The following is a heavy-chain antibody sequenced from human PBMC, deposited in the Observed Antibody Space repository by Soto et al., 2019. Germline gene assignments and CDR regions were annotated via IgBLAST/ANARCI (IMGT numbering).Heavy chain of an antibody. D-gene: IGHD5-12*01. V-gene: IGHV4-38-2*01. Sequence: XETLSLTCAVSGYSISSGYYWGWIRQPPGNGLEWIGSIYHSGSTYYNPSLKSRVTISVDTSKNQFSLKLSSVTAADTAVYYCARGKVKHSGYDDWGQGTLVTVSS. CDR3: ARGKVKHSGYDD. CDR1: GYSISSGYY. J-gene: IGHJ4*02. CDR2: IYHSGST.